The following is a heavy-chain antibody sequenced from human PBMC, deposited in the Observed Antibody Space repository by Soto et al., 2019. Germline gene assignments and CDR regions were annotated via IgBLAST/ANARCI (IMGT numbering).Heavy chain of an antibody. V-gene: IGHV3-48*01. CDR1: GFIISNYD. J-gene: IGHJ4*02. CDR2: ISSSTI. CDR3: ARDPPGYSSSTRGYFDN. Sequence: EVQLVESGGDLVQPGGSLRLSCAASGFIISNYDMNWVRQAPGKGLEWVSYISSSTIYYADSVKGRFTISRDNAKNSLYLQMNSLRADDTAMYYCARDPPGYSSSTRGYFDNWGQGILVTVSS. D-gene: IGHD6-13*01.